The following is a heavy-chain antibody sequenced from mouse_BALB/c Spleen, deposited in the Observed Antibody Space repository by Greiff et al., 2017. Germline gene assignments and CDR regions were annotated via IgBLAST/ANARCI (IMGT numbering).Heavy chain of an antibody. V-gene: IGHV14-3*02. D-gene: IGHD2-1*01. CDR1: GFNIKDTY. J-gene: IGHJ3*01. CDR3: ASNYGNPGFAY. CDR2: IDPANGNT. Sequence: VQLQQSGAELVKPGASVKLSCTASGFNIKDTYMHWVKQRPEQGLEWIGRIDPANGNTKYDPKFQGKATITADTSSNTAYLQLSSLTSEDTAVYYCASNYGNPGFAYWGQGTLVTVSA.